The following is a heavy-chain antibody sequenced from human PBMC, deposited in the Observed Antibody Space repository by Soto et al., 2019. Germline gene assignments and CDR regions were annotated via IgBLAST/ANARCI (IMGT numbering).Heavy chain of an antibody. J-gene: IGHJ5*02. V-gene: IGHV4-34*01. CDR1: GGSFSGYY. CDR3: ARGRLGYCSGGSCRAWFDP. CDR2: INHSGST. Sequence: TSETLSLTCAVYGGSFSGYYWSWIRQPPGKGLEWIGEINHSGSTNYNPSLKSRVTISVDTSKNQFSLKLSSVTAADTAVYYCARGRLGYCSGGSCRAWFDPWGQGTLVTVSS. D-gene: IGHD2-15*01.